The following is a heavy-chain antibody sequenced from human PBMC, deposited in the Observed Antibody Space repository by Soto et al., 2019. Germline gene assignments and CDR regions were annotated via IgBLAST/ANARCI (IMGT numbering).Heavy chain of an antibody. CDR1: EFTFSGSA. D-gene: IGHD3-22*01. V-gene: IGHV3-73*01. J-gene: IGHJ6*02. CDR2: IRSKANSYAT. Sequence: VGSLRLSCAASEFTFSGSAMHWVRQASGKGLEWVGRIRSKANSYATAYAASVKGRFTISRDDSKNTAYLQMNSLKTEDTAVYYCTPYDSSGDYYYYGMDVWGQGTTVTVSS. CDR3: TPYDSSGDYYYYGMDV.